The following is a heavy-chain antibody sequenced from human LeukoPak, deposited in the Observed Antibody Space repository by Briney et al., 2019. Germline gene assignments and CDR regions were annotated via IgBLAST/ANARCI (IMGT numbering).Heavy chain of an antibody. J-gene: IGHJ6*02. CDR2: INHSGST. V-gene: IGHV4-34*01. CDR1: GGSFSGYY. CDR3: ASLPPRRRSYYYGMDV. Sequence: SETLSLTCAVYGGSFSGYYWSWIRQPPGKGLEWIGEINHSGSTNYNPSLKSRVTISVDTSKNQFSLKLSSVTAADTAVYYCASLPPRRRSYYYGMDVWGQGTTVTVSS.